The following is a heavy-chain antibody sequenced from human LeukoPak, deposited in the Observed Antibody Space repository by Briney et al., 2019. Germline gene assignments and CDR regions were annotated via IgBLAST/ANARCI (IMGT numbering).Heavy chain of an antibody. J-gene: IGHJ3*02. V-gene: IGHV1-46*03. CDR1: GYTFTSYY. D-gene: IGHD3-22*01. Sequence: GASVKVSCKASGYTFTSYYMHWVRQAPGQGLEWMGIINPSGGSTSYAQKFQGRVTMTRDMSTSTVYMELSSLRSEDTAVYYCTIGWLLETDAFDIWGQGTMVTVSS. CDR2: INPSGGST. CDR3: TIGWLLETDAFDI.